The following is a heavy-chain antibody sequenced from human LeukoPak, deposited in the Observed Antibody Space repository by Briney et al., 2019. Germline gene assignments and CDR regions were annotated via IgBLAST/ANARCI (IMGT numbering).Heavy chain of an antibody. D-gene: IGHD2-15*01. CDR1: GYTFTSFG. Sequence: RASVKLSCKPSGYTFTSFGISWVRQAPGQGLEWMGWIGAYNGDTNYAQKFQGRVTMTTDTSTSTAYMDLRSLRSDDTAVYYCTRDHCRGDNCPSFDYWGQGTLVTVSS. V-gene: IGHV1-18*04. CDR3: TRDHCRGDNCPSFDY. J-gene: IGHJ4*02. CDR2: IGAYNGDT.